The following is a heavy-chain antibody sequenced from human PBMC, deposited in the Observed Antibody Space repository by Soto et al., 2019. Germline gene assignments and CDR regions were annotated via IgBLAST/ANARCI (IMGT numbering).Heavy chain of an antibody. V-gene: IGHV3-33*01. D-gene: IGHD2-15*01. J-gene: IGHJ4*02. CDR3: ARDGYCSGGSCYSVPVFDY. Sequence: QAQLVESGGGVVQPGRSLILSCAASGFTFSSYGMHWVRQAPGKGLEWVAVIWYDGSNKYYADSVKGRFTISRDNSKNTLYLQMNSLRAEDTAVYYCARDGYCSGGSCYSVPVFDYWGQGTLGTVSS. CDR2: IWYDGSNK. CDR1: GFTFSSYG.